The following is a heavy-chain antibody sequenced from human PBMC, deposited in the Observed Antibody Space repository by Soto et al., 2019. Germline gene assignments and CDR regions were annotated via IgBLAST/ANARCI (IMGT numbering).Heavy chain of an antibody. Sequence: SETLSLTCTVSGGSISSYYWSWIRQPPGKGLEWIGYIYYIGSTNYNPSLKSRVTISVDTSKNQFSLKLSSVTAADTAVYYCARTRATKYDYIWGSYRQGWDYYYYYMDVWGKGTTVTVSS. D-gene: IGHD3-16*02. J-gene: IGHJ6*03. V-gene: IGHV4-59*08. CDR3: ARTRATKYDYIWGSYRQGWDYYYYYMDV. CDR1: GGSISSYY. CDR2: IYYIGST.